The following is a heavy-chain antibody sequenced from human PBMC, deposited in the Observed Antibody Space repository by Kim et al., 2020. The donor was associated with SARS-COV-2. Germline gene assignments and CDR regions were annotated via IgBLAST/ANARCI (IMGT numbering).Heavy chain of an antibody. CDR3: ARGSITYYYGSGSYYKPPDAFDI. Sequence: ASVKVSCKASGYTFTSYYINWVRQATGQGLEWMGWMNPNSGNTGYAQKFQGRVTMTRNTSISTAYMELSSLRSEDTAVYYCARGSITYYYGSGSYYKPPDAFDIWGQGTMVTVSS. V-gene: IGHV1-8*01. J-gene: IGHJ3*02. D-gene: IGHD3-10*01. CDR1: GYTFTSYY. CDR2: MNPNSGNT.